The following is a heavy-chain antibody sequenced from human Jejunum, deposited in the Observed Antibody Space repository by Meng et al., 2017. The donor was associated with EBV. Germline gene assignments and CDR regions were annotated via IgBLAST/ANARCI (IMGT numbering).Heavy chain of an antibody. Sequence: QEQLVQSGAEVXXXXXSVKGSCKASGYTFTAYFIHWVRQAPGQGLEWMGQINPYTGVTHYAQNFQGRVTMTRDTSISTAYMELSRLTSDDTAVYYCARVRSPVTPDYWGQGTLVTVSS. D-gene: IGHD4-17*01. V-gene: IGHV1-2*06. CDR1: GYTFTAYF. CDR3: ARVRSPVTPDY. CDR2: INPYTGVT. J-gene: IGHJ4*02.